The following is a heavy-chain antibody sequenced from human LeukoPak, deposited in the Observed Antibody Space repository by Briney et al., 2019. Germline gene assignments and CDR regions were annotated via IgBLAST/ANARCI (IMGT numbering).Heavy chain of an antibody. CDR3: ARAVTGLRRGTSSFYFDC. Sequence: SETLSLTCAVYGGSFSGYYWSWIRQPPGKGLEWIGEINHSGSTNYNPSLKSRVTISVDTSKNQFSLKLSSVTAADTAVYCCARAVTGLRRGTSSFYFDCWGQGTLVTVSS. J-gene: IGHJ4*02. V-gene: IGHV4-34*01. CDR2: INHSGST. CDR1: GGSFSGYY. D-gene: IGHD5-12*01.